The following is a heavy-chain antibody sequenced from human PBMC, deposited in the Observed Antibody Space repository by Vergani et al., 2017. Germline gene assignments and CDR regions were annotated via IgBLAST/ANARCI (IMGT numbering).Heavy chain of an antibody. Sequence: EVQLLESGGGLVQPGGSLRLSCAASGFTFSSYAMSWVRQAPGKGLEWVSAISGSGGSTYYADSVKGRFTISRDNSKNTLYLQMNSLRAEDTAVYYCARDRRSIAAAGNDWYFDLWGRGTLVTVSS. D-gene: IGHD6-13*01. J-gene: IGHJ2*01. CDR3: ARDRRSIAAAGNDWYFDL. CDR2: ISGSGGST. V-gene: IGHV3-23*01. CDR1: GFTFSSYA.